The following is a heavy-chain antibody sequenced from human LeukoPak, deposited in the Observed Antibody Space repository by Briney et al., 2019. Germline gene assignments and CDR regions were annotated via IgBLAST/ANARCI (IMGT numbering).Heavy chain of an antibody. J-gene: IGHJ6*03. CDR2: IIPIFGTA. V-gene: IGHV1-69*13. CDR3: AIGGNYGGNIGFFYYYMDV. D-gene: IGHD4-23*01. Sequence: GASVKVSCKASGGTFSSYAISWVRQAPGQGLEWMGGIIPIFGTANYAQKFQGRVTITADESTSTAYMELSSLRSEDTAVYYCAIGGNYGGNIGFFYYYMDVWGKGTTVTISS. CDR1: GGTFSSYA.